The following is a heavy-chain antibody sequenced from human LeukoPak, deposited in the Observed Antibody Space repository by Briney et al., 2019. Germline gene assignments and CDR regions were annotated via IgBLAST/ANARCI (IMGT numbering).Heavy chain of an antibody. D-gene: IGHD5-24*01. Sequence: GASVKVSCKAAGGTFSSYAISWVRQARGQGLEWMGRIIPILGIANYAQKFQGRVTITADKSTSTAYMELSSLRSEDTAVYYCASSVEMATISDDYWGQGTLVTVSS. V-gene: IGHV1-69*04. J-gene: IGHJ4*02. CDR2: IIPILGIA. CDR1: GGTFSSYA. CDR3: ASSVEMATISDDY.